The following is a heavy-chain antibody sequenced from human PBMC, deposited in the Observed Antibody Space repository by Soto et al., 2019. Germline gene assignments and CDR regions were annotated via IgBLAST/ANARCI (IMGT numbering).Heavy chain of an antibody. CDR2: ILPIFGTA. J-gene: IGHJ4*02. CDR3: ARTLVRGGSYSMGLNYFDY. V-gene: IGHV1-69*01. Sequence: QVQLVQSGAEVKKPGSSVKVSCKASGGTLSSYAISWVRQAPGQGLEWMGGILPIFGTAKYAQKFQGRVTITADESTSTAYMGLSSLSSEDTAVYYCARTLVRGGSYSMGLNYFDYWGQGTLVTVSS. D-gene: IGHD1-26*01. CDR1: GGTLSSYA.